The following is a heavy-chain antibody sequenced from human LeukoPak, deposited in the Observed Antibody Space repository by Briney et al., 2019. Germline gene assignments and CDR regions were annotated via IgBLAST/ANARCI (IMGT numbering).Heavy chain of an antibody. V-gene: IGHV1-8*01. CDR3: ARDGEYYYDSSGSPSSDY. D-gene: IGHD3-22*01. CDR2: MNPNSGST. Sequence: ASVKVSCKASGYTFTSYDINWVRQATGQGLEWMGWMNPNSGSTGYAQKFQGRVTMTRNTSISTAYMELSSLRSEDTAVYYCARDGEYYYDSSGSPSSDYWGQGTLVTVSS. J-gene: IGHJ4*02. CDR1: GYTFTSYD.